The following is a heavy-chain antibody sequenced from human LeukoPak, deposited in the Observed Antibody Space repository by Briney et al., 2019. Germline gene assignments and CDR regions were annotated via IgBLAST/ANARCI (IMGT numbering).Heavy chain of an antibody. CDR3: ARWGHFETSGYFVVDY. CDR2: IHYSGST. CDR1: DGSISSYY. V-gene: IGHV4-59*01. D-gene: IGHD5-12*01. Sequence: SETLSLTCSIPDGSISSYYWNWIRQSPGKGLEWTGHIHYSGSTHYNPSLQSRVSISIDTSKSHFSLKLRSVTAVDTAVYYCARWGHFETSGYFVVDYWGQGALVTVSS. J-gene: IGHJ4*02.